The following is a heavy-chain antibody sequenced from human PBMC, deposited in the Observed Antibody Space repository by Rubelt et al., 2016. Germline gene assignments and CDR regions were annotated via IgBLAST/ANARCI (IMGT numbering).Heavy chain of an antibody. CDR2: IYYSGST. Sequence: GWIRQPPGKGLEWIGSIYYSGSTYYNPSLKSRVTISVDTSKNQFSLKLSSVTAADTAVYYCARGGRNYYDSSGYYWFDPWGQGTLVTVSS. V-gene: IGHV4-39*01. J-gene: IGHJ5*02. CDR3: ARGGRNYYDSSGYYWFDP. D-gene: IGHD3-22*01.